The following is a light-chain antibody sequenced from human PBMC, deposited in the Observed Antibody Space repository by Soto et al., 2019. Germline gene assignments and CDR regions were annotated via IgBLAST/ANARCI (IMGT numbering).Light chain of an antibody. J-gene: IGKJ1*01. CDR1: QTVTNNF. CDR2: DAS. CDR3: QQYSNSPLT. V-gene: IGKV3-20*01. Sequence: EIVLTHSPDTVSLSPGERATLSCRASQTVTNNFLDWYQQRPGQDPRPVIYDASSRATGTPDRFSASGSGTDFTLHIRRPEPEDFAVYYCQQYSNSPLTFGQGAKVEI.